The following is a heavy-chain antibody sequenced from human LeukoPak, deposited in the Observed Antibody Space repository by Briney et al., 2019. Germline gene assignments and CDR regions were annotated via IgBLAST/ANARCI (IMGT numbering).Heavy chain of an antibody. Sequence: GGSLRLSCEASGFPLSSFSMTWARKAPGKGLEWVSHITSSSNIYYADSVKGRFTISRDNAKNSLYLQMNSLRAEDTAVYYCARGVDNWGQGTLVTVSS. V-gene: IGHV3-48*01. CDR3: ARGVDN. J-gene: IGHJ4*02. CDR2: ITSSSNI. CDR1: GFPLSSFS.